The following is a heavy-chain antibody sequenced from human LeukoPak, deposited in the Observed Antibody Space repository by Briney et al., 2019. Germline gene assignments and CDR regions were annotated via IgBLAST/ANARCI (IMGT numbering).Heavy chain of an antibody. D-gene: IGHD2-15*01. Sequence: AAVNVSCKASGYTFTGYYMHWVRQAPGQGLEWMGWINPNSGGTNYAQKFQGRVTMTRDTSISTAYMELSRLRSDDTAVYYCARTRVVQGGVFDYWGQGTIVTVSS. V-gene: IGHV1-2*02. CDR3: ARTRVVQGGVFDY. CDR2: INPNSGGT. CDR1: GYTFTGYY. J-gene: IGHJ4*02.